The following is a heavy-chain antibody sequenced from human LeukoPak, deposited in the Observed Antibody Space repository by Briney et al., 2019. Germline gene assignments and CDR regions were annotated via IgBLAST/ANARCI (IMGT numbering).Heavy chain of an antibody. CDR1: GGSISSGSYY. V-gene: IGHV4-61*02. D-gene: IGHD3-22*01. Sequence: SETLSLTCTVSGGSISSGSYYWSWIRQPAGKGLEWIGRIYTSGSTNYNPSLKSRVTISVDTSKNQFSLKLSSVTAADTAVYYCARDASVHYYDSSGVDYWGQGTLVTVSS. J-gene: IGHJ4*02. CDR3: ARDASVHYYDSSGVDY. CDR2: IYTSGST.